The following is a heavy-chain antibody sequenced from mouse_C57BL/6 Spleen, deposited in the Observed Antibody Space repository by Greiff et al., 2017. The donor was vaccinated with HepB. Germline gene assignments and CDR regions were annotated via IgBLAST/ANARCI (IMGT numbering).Heavy chain of an antibody. CDR3: ARRGDYGSSLDY. J-gene: IGHJ2*01. D-gene: IGHD1-1*01. CDR1: GYSFTGYY. Sequence: EVKLQESGPELVKPGASVKISCKASGYSFTGYYMNWVKQSPEKSLEWIGEINPSTGGTTYNQKFKAKATLTVDKSSSTAYMQLKSLTSEDSAVYYCARRGDYGSSLDYWGQGTTLTVSS. V-gene: IGHV1-42*01. CDR2: INPSTGGT.